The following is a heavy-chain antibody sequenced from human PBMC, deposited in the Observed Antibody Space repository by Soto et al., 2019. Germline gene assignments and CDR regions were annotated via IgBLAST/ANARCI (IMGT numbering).Heavy chain of an antibody. CDR3: ARDLSWGSNWYYYMDV. J-gene: IGHJ6*03. D-gene: IGHD7-27*01. V-gene: IGHV3-48*01. CDR2: ISSSSSVI. Sequence: EVQLVESRGGLVQPGGPLRLSCATSGFILSDCAMNWVRQAPGKGLEWVSYISSSSSVIDYADSVKGRFTVSRDNARNSLYLQMNSLRAEDTAVYYCARDLSWGSNWYYYMDVWGKGTTVTVSS. CDR1: GFILSDCA.